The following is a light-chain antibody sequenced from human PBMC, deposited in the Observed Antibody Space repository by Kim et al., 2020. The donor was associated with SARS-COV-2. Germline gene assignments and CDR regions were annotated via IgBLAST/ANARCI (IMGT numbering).Light chain of an antibody. CDR1: QSVSSN. CDR3: QQYNNWPPVT. CDR2: GAS. Sequence: SPGERATLTSRASQSVSSNLAWYQQKPGQAPRLLIYGASTRATGIPARFSGSGSGTEFTLTISSLQSEDFAVYYCQQYNNWPPVTFGQGTKVDIK. V-gene: IGKV3-15*01. J-gene: IGKJ1*01.